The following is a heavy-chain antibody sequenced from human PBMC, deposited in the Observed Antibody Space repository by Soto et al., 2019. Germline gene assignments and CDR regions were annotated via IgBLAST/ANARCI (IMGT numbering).Heavy chain of an antibody. D-gene: IGHD6-19*01. Sequence: LGESLKISCQGSGYTFSTYWIGWVRQMPGKGLEWMGIIYPDDSDTKYSPSFNGQVTISADKSISTAYLQWRSLKASDTAMYYCARRGRGYSSYPGYDNGMDVWGQGTTVTVS. CDR2: IYPDDSDT. J-gene: IGHJ6*02. V-gene: IGHV5-51*01. CDR3: ARRGRGYSSYPGYDNGMDV. CDR1: GYTFSTYW.